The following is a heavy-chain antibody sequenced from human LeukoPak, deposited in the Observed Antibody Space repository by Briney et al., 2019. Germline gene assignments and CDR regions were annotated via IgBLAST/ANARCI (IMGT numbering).Heavy chain of an antibody. CDR2: IYYSGST. D-gene: IGHD2-2*01. Sequence: SQTLSLTCTVSGGSISSGGYYWSWIRQHPGKGLEWIGYIYYSGSTYYNPSLKSRVTISVDTSKNQFSLKLSSVTAADTAVYYCARDRRYCSSTSCFNWFDPWGQGTLVTFSS. V-gene: IGHV4-31*03. CDR1: GGSISSGGYY. CDR3: ARDRRYCSSTSCFNWFDP. J-gene: IGHJ5*02.